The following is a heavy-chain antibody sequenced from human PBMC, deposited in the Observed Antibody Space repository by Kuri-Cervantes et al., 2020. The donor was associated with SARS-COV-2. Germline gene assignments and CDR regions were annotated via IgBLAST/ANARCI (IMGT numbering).Heavy chain of an antibody. CDR3: ARSVNDFWSGYAVSLSTNYFDY. CDR1: GYSISSGYY. V-gene: IGHV4-38-2*02. Sequence: SETLSLTCTVSGYSISSGYYWGWIRQPPGKGLEWIGSIYHSGSTYYNPSLTSRVTISVDTSKNQFSLKLSSVTAADTAVYYCARSVNDFWSGYAVSLSTNYFDYWGQGTLVTVSS. CDR2: IYHSGST. J-gene: IGHJ4*02. D-gene: IGHD3-3*01.